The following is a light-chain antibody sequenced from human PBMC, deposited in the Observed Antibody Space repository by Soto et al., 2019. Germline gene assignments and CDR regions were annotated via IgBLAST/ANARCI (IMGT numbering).Light chain of an antibody. V-gene: IGKV1-5*01. CDR1: QSISTR. J-gene: IGKJ1*01. Sequence: DIQMTQSPSTLSASVGDRVTITCRASQSISTRLAWYQQKPGKAPKLLIYDASSLESGVPSRFSGSASGTEFTLTISKLQHDDFATYYCQQYSSYWTFGQGTKVEIK. CDR3: QQYSSYWT. CDR2: DAS.